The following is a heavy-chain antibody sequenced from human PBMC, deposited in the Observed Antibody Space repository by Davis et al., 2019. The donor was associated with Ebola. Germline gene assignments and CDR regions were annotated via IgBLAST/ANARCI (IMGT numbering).Heavy chain of an antibody. D-gene: IGHD6-13*01. CDR2: ISSRNGHT. CDR3: ARGSSSWQGWYYYYYGMDV. CDR1: GFTFRTYS. J-gene: IGHJ6*04. Sequence: GGSLRLSCVASGFTFRTYSMSWIRQAPGKGLEWISYISSRNGHTNYADSVKGRFTISRDNAQNSVYLQMNSLRAEDTAVYYCARGSSSWQGWYYYYYGMDVWGKGTTVTVSS. V-gene: IGHV3-11*06.